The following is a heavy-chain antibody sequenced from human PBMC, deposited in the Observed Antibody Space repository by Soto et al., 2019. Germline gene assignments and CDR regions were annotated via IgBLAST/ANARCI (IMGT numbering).Heavy chain of an antibody. Sequence: PGGSLRLSCAASGFTFSSYAMSWVRQAPGKGLEWVSAISGSGGSAYYADSVKGRFTISRDNSKNTLYLQMNSLRAEDTAVYYCAKDGDFDGYYYYYMDVWGKGTTVTVSS. CDR1: GFTFSSYA. D-gene: IGHD2-21*02. CDR3: AKDGDFDGYYYYYMDV. V-gene: IGHV3-23*01. CDR2: ISGSGGSA. J-gene: IGHJ6*03.